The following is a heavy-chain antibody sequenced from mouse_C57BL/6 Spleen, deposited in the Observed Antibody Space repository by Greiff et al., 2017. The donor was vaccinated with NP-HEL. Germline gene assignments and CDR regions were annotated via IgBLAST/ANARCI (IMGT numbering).Heavy chain of an antibody. J-gene: IGHJ1*03. D-gene: IGHD1-1*01. CDR2: IYPGDGDT. Sequence: QVQLQQSGAELVKPGASVKISCKASGYAFSSYWMNWVKQRPGKGLEWIGQIYPGDGDTNYNGKFKGKATLTADKSSSTAYMQLSSLTSEDSAVYFCARGEDYYGSSTYFDVWGTGTTVTVSS. V-gene: IGHV1-80*01. CDR3: ARGEDYYGSSTYFDV. CDR1: GYAFSSYW.